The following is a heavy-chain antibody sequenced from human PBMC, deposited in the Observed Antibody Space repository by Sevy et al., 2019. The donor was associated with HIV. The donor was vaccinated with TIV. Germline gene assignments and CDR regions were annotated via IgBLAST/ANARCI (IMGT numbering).Heavy chain of an antibody. Sequence: GGSLRLSCAASGFDFSSNGMHWVRQAPGKGLEWVTFLRNDGSTKYYADSVKGRFTISRDISKNTLYLQMNSLRAEDTAMYHCAKDNPVLHKWGQGTLVTVSS. J-gene: IGHJ4*02. CDR1: GFDFSSNG. V-gene: IGHV3-30*02. CDR3: AKDNPVLHK. D-gene: IGHD6-6*01. CDR2: LRNDGSTK.